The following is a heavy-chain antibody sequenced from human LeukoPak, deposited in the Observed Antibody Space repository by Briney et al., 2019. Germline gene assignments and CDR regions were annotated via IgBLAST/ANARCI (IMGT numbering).Heavy chain of an antibody. J-gene: IGHJ4*02. D-gene: IGHD2-21*02. CDR3: ARRPGGDRYYFNY. CDR1: GGSISGSSSY. V-gene: IGHV4-39*01. CDR2: IYYSGST. Sequence: PSETLSLTCTISGGSISGSSSYWGWIRQPPGKGLEWIATIYYSGSTYYNPSLKSRVTISVDTSKNQFSLRLSSVTAADTAVYYCARRPGGDRYYFNYWGQGTLVTVSS.